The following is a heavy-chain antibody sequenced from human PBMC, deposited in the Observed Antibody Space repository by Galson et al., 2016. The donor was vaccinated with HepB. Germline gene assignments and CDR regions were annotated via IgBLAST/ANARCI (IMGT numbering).Heavy chain of an antibody. J-gene: IGHJ4*02. CDR3: TRGAKGVVGAADY. V-gene: IGHV4-59*01. Sequence: SETLSLTCTVSGGSISSYYWSWIRQPPGKELEWIGYISYSGSTNYKPSLQRRVTISVDTSQNQFSLKLSSVTAADTAVYYCTRGAKGVVGAADYWGQGTPVTVSS. CDR1: GGSISSYY. CDR2: ISYSGST. D-gene: IGHD2-21*01.